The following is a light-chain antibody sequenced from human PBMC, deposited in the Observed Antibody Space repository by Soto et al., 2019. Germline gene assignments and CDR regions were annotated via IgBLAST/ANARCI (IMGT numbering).Light chain of an antibody. CDR3: QEYYRPPFT. CDR1: QGISSS. Sequence: DIQMTQSPSSLSASVGDRVTITCRASQGISSSLAWYQHKPGKVPELLIYAASTLHSGVPSRFSGSGSGTDFTLTISSLQPEDGATYYCQEYYRPPFTFGPGTKVNFK. CDR2: AAS. J-gene: IGKJ3*01. V-gene: IGKV1-27*01.